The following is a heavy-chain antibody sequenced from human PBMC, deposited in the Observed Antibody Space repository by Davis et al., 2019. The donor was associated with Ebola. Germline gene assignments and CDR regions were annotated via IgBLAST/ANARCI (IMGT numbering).Heavy chain of an antibody. CDR2: IYHSGST. V-gene: IGHV4-30-2*01. CDR1: GGSISSGGYS. D-gene: IGHD6-13*01. Sequence: PSETLSLTCAVSGGSISSGGYSWSWIRQPPGKGLEWIGYIYHSGSTYYNPSLKSRVTISVDRSKNQFSLKLSSVTAADTAVYYCARSGGSWYNYWGQGTLVTVSS. J-gene: IGHJ4*02. CDR3: ARSGGSWYNY.